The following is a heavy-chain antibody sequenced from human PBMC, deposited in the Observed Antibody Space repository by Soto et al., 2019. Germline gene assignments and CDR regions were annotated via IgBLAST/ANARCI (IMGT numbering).Heavy chain of an antibody. D-gene: IGHD3-3*01. CDR3: AKDRGFWSGSAVGSENYYYMDV. CDR1: GFTFSSYG. Sequence: PGGSLRLSCAASGFTFSSYGMHWVRQAPGKGLEGGAVISYDGSNKYYADSVKGRFTISRDNSKNTLYLQMNSLRAEDTAVYYCAKDRGFWSGSAVGSENYYYMDVWGKGTTVTVSS. CDR2: ISYDGSNK. J-gene: IGHJ6*03. V-gene: IGHV3-30*18.